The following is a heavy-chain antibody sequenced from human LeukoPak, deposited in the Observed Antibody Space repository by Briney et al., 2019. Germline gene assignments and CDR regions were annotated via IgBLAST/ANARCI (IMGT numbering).Heavy chain of an antibody. CDR1: GGSISSGDYY. CDR2: IYYSGNT. J-gene: IGHJ4*02. D-gene: IGHD6-13*01. V-gene: IGHV4-30-4*08. Sequence: PSETLSLTCTVSGGSISSGDYYWSWIRQPPGKGLEWIGYIYYSGNTYYKPSLKSRVTISVDTSKNQFSLKLISVTAADTAVYYCARVTGGIAAGYWGQGTLVTVSS. CDR3: ARVTGGIAAGY.